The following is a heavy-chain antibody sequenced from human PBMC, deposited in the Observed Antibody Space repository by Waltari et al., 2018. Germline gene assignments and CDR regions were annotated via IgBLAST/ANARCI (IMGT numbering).Heavy chain of an antibody. V-gene: IGHV4-38-2*01. CDR2: FYFGGNT. CDR3: VSRVTVAGLFDY. D-gene: IGHD6-19*01. CDR1: DKSISSGYF. J-gene: IGHJ4*02. Sequence: QVRLQESGPGLVKPSETLSLTCAVSDKSISSGYFWGWIRQAPGKGLEWIGSFYFGGNTYYNPTLQSRVPISIDTSKNQFSLRLTSVTAADTAVYYCVSRVTVAGLFDYCGQGSMVTVSP.